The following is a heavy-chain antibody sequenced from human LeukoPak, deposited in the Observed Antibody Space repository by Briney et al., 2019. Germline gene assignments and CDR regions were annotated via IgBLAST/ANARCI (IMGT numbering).Heavy chain of an antibody. J-gene: IGHJ4*02. V-gene: IGHV3-7*01. CDR2: IKPDGSET. CDR1: GFPFKGYW. Sequence: GGSLRLSCVASGFPFKGYWMTWVRQSPGKGLDWVANIKPDGSETNYLDSVKGRFTISRDNARDSLLLAMNNLRVDDTAVYYCARDGGELWPLDAWGQGILVTVSS. D-gene: IGHD3-10*01. CDR3: ARDGGELWPLDA.